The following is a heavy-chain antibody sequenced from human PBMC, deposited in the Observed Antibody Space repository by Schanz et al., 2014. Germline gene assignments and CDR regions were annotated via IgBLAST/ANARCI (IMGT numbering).Heavy chain of an antibody. CDR2: IYSSGGT. V-gene: IGHV4-4*07. J-gene: IGHJ4*02. Sequence: QLQESGPGLVKPSETLSLTCTVSGGSISSYYWSWIRQPAGKGLEWIGRIYSSGGTNYNPSLKSRVSMSVYTSKNQFSLRLSSVTAADTAMYYCARERSGYCTKGVCSTYYFDYWGQGSLVTVSS. CDR3: ARERSGYCTKGVCSTYYFDY. CDR1: GGSISSYY. D-gene: IGHD2-8*01.